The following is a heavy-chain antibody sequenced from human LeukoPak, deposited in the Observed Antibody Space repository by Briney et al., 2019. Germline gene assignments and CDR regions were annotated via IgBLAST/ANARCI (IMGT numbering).Heavy chain of an antibody. CDR3: AKGTGGYYGPFDS. Sequence: GRSLRLSCAASGFNFDGFALFWVRQAPGQGLEYVSGINWSSGSVDYADSVKGRFTTSRDNAKNSLYLQMNSLRVEDTALYYCAKGTGGYYGPFDSWGQGTLVTVSS. CDR1: GFNFDGFA. J-gene: IGHJ4*02. D-gene: IGHD3-22*01. V-gene: IGHV3-9*01. CDR2: INWSSGSV.